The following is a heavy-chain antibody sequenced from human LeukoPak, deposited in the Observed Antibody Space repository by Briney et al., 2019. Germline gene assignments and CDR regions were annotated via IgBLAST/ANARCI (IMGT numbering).Heavy chain of an antibody. CDR3: ARLRNIAVAGTVY. Sequence: PSETLSLTCAVYGGSFSGYYWSWIRQPPGKGLEWIGEINHSGSTNYNPSLKSRVTISVDTSKNQFSLKLSSVTAADTAVYYCARLRNIAVAGTVYWGQGTLVTVSS. CDR2: INHSGST. J-gene: IGHJ4*02. CDR1: GGSFSGYY. V-gene: IGHV4-34*01. D-gene: IGHD6-19*01.